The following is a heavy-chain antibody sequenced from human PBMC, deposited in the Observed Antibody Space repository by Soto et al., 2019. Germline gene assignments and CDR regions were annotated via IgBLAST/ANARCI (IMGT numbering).Heavy chain of an antibody. CDR3: AKDIGRWLRWPGVSGAFDI. CDR2: ITWNSGSI. V-gene: IGHV3-9*01. J-gene: IGHJ3*02. CDR1: GFMFDDFG. Sequence: GGSLRLSCAASGFMFDDFGMSWVRQAPGKGLEWVSGITWNSGSIGYADSVKGRFTISRDNAKNSLYLQMNSLRAEDTALYYCAKDIGRWLRWPGVSGAFDIWGQGTMVTVSS. D-gene: IGHD5-12*01.